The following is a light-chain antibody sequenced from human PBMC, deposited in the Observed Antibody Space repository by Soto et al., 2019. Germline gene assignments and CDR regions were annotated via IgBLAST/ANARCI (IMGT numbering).Light chain of an antibody. CDR1: SSNIGNNF. V-gene: IGLV1-47*02. CDR3: ATWDDDVSGPV. J-gene: IGLJ3*02. CDR2: NYK. Sequence: QSVLTQPPSVSAAPGQKVSISCSGSSSNIGNNFVSWYQQLPGTAPKLLIYNYKLRPSGVVDRFSGSRSGTSASLAISGLRSEDEADYYCATWDDDVSGPVFGGGTKLTVL.